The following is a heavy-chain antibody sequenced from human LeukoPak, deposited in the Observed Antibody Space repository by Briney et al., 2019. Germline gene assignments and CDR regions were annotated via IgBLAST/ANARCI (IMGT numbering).Heavy chain of an antibody. CDR2: IKYDGSEK. CDR3: AKVLYCSGGSCYVYYGMDV. Sequence: GGSLRLSCAASGFTISSYWMSWVRQAPGKGLEWVANIKYDGSEKYHVDAVKGRFTISRDNAKNSLYLQMNSLRAEDTAVYYCAKVLYCSGGSCYVYYGMDVWGQGTTVTVSS. D-gene: IGHD2-15*01. V-gene: IGHV3-7*01. J-gene: IGHJ6*02. CDR1: GFTISSYW.